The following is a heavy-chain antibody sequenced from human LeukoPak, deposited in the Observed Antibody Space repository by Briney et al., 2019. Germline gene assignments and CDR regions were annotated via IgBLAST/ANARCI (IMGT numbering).Heavy chain of an antibody. CDR3: ARDRKRGIYCSGGSCYINWFDP. CDR2: ISAYNGNT. D-gene: IGHD2-15*01. V-gene: IGHV1-18*01. Sequence: GASVKVSCKASGYTFTSYGISWVRQAPGQGLEWVGWISAYNGNTNYAQKLQGRVTMTTDTSTSTAYMELRSLRSDDTAVYYCARDRKRGIYCSGGSCYINWFDPWGQGTLVTVSS. J-gene: IGHJ5*02. CDR1: GYTFTSYG.